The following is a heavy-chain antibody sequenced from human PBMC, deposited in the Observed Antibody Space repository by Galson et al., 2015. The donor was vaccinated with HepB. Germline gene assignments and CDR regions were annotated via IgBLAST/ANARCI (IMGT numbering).Heavy chain of an antibody. CDR2: ISSSSTYI. CDR3: ARDDRGACYFDISGCRSFDY. D-gene: IGHD3-22*01. CDR1: GFTFSSYS. Sequence: SLRLSCAASGFTFSSYSMNWVRQAPGKGLEWVSSISSSSTYIYYADSVKGRFTISRDNAKNSLYLQMNSLRAEDTAVYYCARDDRGACYFDISGCRSFDYWGQGTLVTVSS. J-gene: IGHJ4*02. V-gene: IGHV3-21*01.